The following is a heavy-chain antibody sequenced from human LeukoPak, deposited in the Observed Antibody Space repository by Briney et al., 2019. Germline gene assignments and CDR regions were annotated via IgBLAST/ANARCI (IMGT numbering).Heavy chain of an antibody. CDR3: GRGSGYCSSTSCYGVDYYYYYMDV. CDR1: GGSISSYY. CDR2: IYTSGST. Sequence: SETLSLTCTVSGGSISSYYWSWIRQPAGKGLEWIGRIYTSGSTNYNPSLKSRVTMSVDTSKNQFSLKLSSVTAAATAVYYCGRGSGYCSSTSCYGVDYYYYYMDVWGKGTTVTVSS. D-gene: IGHD2-2*01. V-gene: IGHV4-4*07. J-gene: IGHJ6*03.